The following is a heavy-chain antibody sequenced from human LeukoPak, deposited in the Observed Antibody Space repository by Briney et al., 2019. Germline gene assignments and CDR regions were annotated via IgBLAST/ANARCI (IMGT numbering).Heavy chain of an antibody. D-gene: IGHD2-15*01. V-gene: IGHV1-69*13. J-gene: IGHJ3*02. CDR2: IIPIFGTA. CDR3: ARGPLAYCSGGSCYSYAFDI. CDR1: GGTFSSYA. Sequence: ASVKVSCKASGGTFSSYAISWVRQAPGQGLEWTGGIIPIFGTANYAQKFQGRVTITADESTSTAYMELSSLRSEDTAVYYCARGPLAYCSGGSCYSYAFDIWGQGTMVTASS.